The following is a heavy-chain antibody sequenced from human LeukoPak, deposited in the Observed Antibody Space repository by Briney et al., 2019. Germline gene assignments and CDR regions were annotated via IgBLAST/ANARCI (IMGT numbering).Heavy chain of an antibody. Sequence: GGSLRLSCAASGFTVSGNYMSWVRQAPGKGLEWVSVIYSGGSTYYADSVKGRFTISRHNSKNTLYLQMNSLRTEDTAVYYCARDKYYYGSGSLYYFDYWGQGTLVTVSS. D-gene: IGHD3-10*01. CDR3: ARDKYYYGSGSLYYFDY. CDR1: GFTVSGNY. J-gene: IGHJ4*02. V-gene: IGHV3-53*04. CDR2: IYSGGST.